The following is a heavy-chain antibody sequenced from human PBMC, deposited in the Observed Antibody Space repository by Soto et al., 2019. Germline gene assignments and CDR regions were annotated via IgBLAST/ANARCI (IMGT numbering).Heavy chain of an antibody. Sequence: GGSLRLSCAASGFTFSSYAMSWVRQAPGKGLEWVSAISGSGGSTYYADSVKGRFTISRDNSKNTLYLQMNSLRAEDTAVYYCAKDREIVVVPAASPTDYWGQGTLVTVSS. J-gene: IGHJ4*02. CDR1: GFTFSSYA. V-gene: IGHV3-23*01. CDR2: ISGSGGST. CDR3: AKDREIVVVPAASPTDY. D-gene: IGHD2-2*01.